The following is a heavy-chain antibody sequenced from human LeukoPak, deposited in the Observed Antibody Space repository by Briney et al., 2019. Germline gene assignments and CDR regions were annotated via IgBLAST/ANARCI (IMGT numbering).Heavy chain of an antibody. CDR2: INSDGSST. Sequence: GGSLRLSCAASGFTFSSYWMHWVRQAPGKGLVWVSRINSDGSSTSYADSVKGRFTISRDNSKNTLYLQMNSLRAEGTAVYYCAKSPTRRQLWFSDYWGQGTLVTVSS. V-gene: IGHV3-74*01. J-gene: IGHJ4*02. CDR3: AKSPTRRQLWFSDY. D-gene: IGHD5-18*01. CDR1: GFTFSSYW.